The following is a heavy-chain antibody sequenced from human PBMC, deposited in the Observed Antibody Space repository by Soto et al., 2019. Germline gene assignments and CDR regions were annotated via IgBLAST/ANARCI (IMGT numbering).Heavy chain of an antibody. CDR2: ISHIGSV. Sequence: QVLLQESGPGLVQPSGTLSLSCVVSGVSLSSNYYWGWVRQPPGKGLEWLGDISHIGSVNYNPSLKSGVTISMDKSQNQFSLKVNSVTAAATAVYYCARSFGWYAIDYWGQGTLVIVSS. J-gene: IGHJ4*02. CDR1: GVSLSSNYY. V-gene: IGHV4-4*02. D-gene: IGHD6-19*01. CDR3: ARSFGWYAIDY.